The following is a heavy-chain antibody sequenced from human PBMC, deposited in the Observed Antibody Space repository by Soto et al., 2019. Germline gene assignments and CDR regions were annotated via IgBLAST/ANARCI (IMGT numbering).Heavy chain of an antibody. V-gene: IGHV4-59*01. D-gene: IGHD3-9*01. CDR1: GDFISSYY. J-gene: IGHJ4*02. CDR3: ARGKTGYYPYFDN. CDR2: FYYSGST. Sequence: ASETLSLTCSVSGDFISSYYWSGIRQPPGKGLEWIGYFYYSGSTNYNPSLKSRVTISVDTSKKQFSLKLRSVTAADTAVYFCARGKTGYYPYFDNWGQGTLVTVSS.